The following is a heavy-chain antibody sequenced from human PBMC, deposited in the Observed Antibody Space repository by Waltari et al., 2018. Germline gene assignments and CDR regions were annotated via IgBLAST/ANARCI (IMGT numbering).Heavy chain of an antibody. Sequence: QLQLQESGPRLVWPSETLPLICRVFSVYITSTRHFWAWFRQSPGQGLVWIGTVSYSGTTYISPSLKSRVSVSRDTSKNQVSLILGSVTAADMAVYYCATYIGASVGTAAFDVWGQGTMVTVSS. J-gene: IGHJ3*01. V-gene: IGHV4-39*01. CDR1: SVYITSTRHF. CDR2: VSYSGTT. CDR3: ATYIGASVGTAAFDV. D-gene: IGHD5-12*01.